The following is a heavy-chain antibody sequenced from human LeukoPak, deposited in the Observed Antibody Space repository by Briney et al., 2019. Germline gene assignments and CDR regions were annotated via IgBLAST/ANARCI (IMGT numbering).Heavy chain of an antibody. CDR2: IKSKTDGGTT. D-gene: IGHD2-15*01. Sequence: PGGSLRLSCAASGFTFSNAWMSWVRQAPGKGLEWVGRIKSKTDGGTTDYAAPVKGRFTISRDDSKNTLYLQMNSLKTEDTAVYYCTTDPPEKGRQRRIKPNNWFDPWGQGTLVTVSS. V-gene: IGHV3-15*01. CDR3: TTDPPEKGRQRRIKPNNWFDP. CDR1: GFTFSNAW. J-gene: IGHJ5*02.